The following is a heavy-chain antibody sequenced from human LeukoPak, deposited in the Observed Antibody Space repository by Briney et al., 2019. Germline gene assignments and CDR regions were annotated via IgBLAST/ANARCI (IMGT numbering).Heavy chain of an antibody. V-gene: IGHV1-3*01. CDR1: GYTFTSYA. Sequence: ASVKVSCKASGYTFTSYAMHWVRQAPGQRLEWMGWINAGNGNTKYSQKFQGRVTITRDTSASTAYMELSSLRSEDTAVYYCAILGGRWLQRDYWGQGTLVTVSS. CDR2: INAGNGNT. D-gene: IGHD5-24*01. CDR3: AILGGRWLQRDY. J-gene: IGHJ4*02.